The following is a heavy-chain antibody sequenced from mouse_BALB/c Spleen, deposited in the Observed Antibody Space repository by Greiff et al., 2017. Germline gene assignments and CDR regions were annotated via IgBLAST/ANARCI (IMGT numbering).Heavy chain of an antibody. J-gene: IGHJ4*01. CDR2: ISNGGGST. CDR1: GFTFSSYT. CDR3: AGGSSGARMDY. D-gene: IGHD3-1*01. Sequence: EVKVEESGGGLVQPGGSLKLSCAASGFTFSSYTMSWVRQTPEKRLEWVANISNGGGSTYYPDTVKGRFTISRDNAKNTLYLQMSSLKSEDTAMYYCAGGSSGARMDYWGQGTSVTVSS. V-gene: IGHV5-12-2*01.